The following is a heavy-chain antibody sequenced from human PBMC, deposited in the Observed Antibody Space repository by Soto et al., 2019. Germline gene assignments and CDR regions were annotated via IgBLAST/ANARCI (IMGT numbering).Heavy chain of an antibody. V-gene: IGHV3-11*01. J-gene: IGHJ4*02. D-gene: IGHD3-22*01. CDR1: GFTFSDFY. Sequence: QVQLVESGGGLVKPGGSLRLSCAASGFTFSDFYMSWIRQAPGKGLEWVSYISSSGSSIYYADSVKGRFTISRDNAANSLYLQMNSLRAEDTAVYYCARRLNTYYYDTSGFDYWGQGTLVTVSS. CDR3: ARRLNTYYYDTSGFDY. CDR2: ISSSGSSI.